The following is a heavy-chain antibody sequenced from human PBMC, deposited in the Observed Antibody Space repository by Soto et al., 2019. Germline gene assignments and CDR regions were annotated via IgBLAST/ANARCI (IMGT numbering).Heavy chain of an antibody. D-gene: IGHD2-2*01. CDR1: GFTFNTYA. V-gene: IGHV3-64*07. Sequence: VQLVESGGGLVQPGGSLRLSCAASGFTFNTYAMHWVRQAPGRGLEYVSAISSDGSSSFYADSVKGKFTISRDNSKDTLYLQMGSLRAEDMAVYYCARSLVHDKLYCTGATCYAMGAFDIWGQGTMVIVSS. CDR3: ARSLVHDKLYCTGATCYAMGAFDI. J-gene: IGHJ3*02. CDR2: ISSDGSSS.